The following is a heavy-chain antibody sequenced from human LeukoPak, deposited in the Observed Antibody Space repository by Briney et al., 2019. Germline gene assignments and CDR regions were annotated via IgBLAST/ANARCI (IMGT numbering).Heavy chain of an antibody. CDR1: GFTVSSNY. Sequence: GGSLRLSCAASGFTVSSNYMSWVRQAPGKGLEWVSFIYSDGRTSYADSVKGRFTISRDNPKNTLYLQMNSLRAEDTAVYYCARKYTYGFYCWGQGTLVTAS. V-gene: IGHV3-66*01. CDR3: ARKYTYGFYC. CDR2: IYSDGRT. D-gene: IGHD3-10*01. J-gene: IGHJ4*02.